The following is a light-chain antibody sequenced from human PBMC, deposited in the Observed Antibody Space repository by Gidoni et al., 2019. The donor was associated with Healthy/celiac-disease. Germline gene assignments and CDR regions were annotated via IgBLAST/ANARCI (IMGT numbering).Light chain of an antibody. CDR2: DAS. CDR3: QQRSNWFT. V-gene: IGKV3-11*01. J-gene: IGKJ5*01. CDR1: QSVSSY. Sequence: PGERATLSCRASQSVSSYLAWYQQKPGQAPRLLIYDASNRATGIPARFSGSGSGTDFTLTISSLEPEDFAVYYCQQRSNWFTFGQXTRLEIK.